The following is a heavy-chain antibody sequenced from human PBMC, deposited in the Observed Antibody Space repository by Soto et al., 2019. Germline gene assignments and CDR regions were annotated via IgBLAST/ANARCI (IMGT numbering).Heavy chain of an antibody. CDR2: ISYDGSNK. CDR3: AKPPYDSRGNY. J-gene: IGHJ4*02. Sequence: QVQLVESGGGVVQPGRSLRLSCAASGFTFSSYGMHWVRQAPGKGLEWVAVISYDGSNKYYADSVKGRFTISRDNSKNTLYLQMNSLRAEDMAVYYCAKPPYDSRGNYWGQGTLVTVSS. D-gene: IGHD3-22*01. V-gene: IGHV3-30*18. CDR1: GFTFSSYG.